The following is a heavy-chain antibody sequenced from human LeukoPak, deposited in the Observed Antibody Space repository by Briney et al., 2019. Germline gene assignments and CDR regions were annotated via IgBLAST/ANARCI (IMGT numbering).Heavy chain of an antibody. J-gene: IGHJ4*02. CDR2: IIPIFGTT. Sequence: GASVNVSCKASGGTFSSYAISWVRQAPGQGLEWMGGIIPIFGTTNYAQKFQGRITITADEPTSTAYMELNSLRSEDTAVYYCASRSVSSDFDYWGQGTLVTVSS. D-gene: IGHD6-13*01. V-gene: IGHV1-69*13. CDR3: ASRSVSSDFDY. CDR1: GGTFSSYA.